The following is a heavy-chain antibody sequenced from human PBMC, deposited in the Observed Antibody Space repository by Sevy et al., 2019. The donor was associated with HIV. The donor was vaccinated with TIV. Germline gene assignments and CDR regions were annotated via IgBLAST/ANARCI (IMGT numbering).Heavy chain of an antibody. CDR2: IYYSGST. J-gene: IGHJ5*02. CDR3: ARGMPLGSPKEHPGAHPGLFDP. V-gene: IGHV4-31*03. D-gene: IGHD1-26*01. CDR1: GGSISSGGYY. Sequence: SETLSLTCTVSGGSISSGGYYWSWIRQHPGKGLEWIGYIYYSGSTYYNPSLKSRVTISVDTSKNQFSLKLSSVTAADTAVYYCARGMPLGSPKEHPGAHPGLFDPWGQGTLVTVSS.